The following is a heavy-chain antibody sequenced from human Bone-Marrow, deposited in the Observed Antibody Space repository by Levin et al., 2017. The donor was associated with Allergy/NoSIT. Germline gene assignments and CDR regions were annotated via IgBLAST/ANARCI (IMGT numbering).Heavy chain of an antibody. CDR3: AATYTSRVIDY. V-gene: IGHV4-59*01. CDR2: IYYSGST. Sequence: PSETLSLTCTVSGGSISSYYWSWIRQPPGKGLEWIGYIYYSGSTNYNPSLKSRVTISVDTSKNQFSLKLNSVTAADTAVYYCAATYTSRVIDYWGQGTLVTVSS. J-gene: IGHJ4*02. CDR1: GGSISSYY. D-gene: IGHD6-13*01.